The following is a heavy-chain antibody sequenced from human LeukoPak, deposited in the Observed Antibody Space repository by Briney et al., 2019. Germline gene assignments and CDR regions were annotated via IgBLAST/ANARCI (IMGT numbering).Heavy chain of an antibody. CDR2: IYYTGST. V-gene: IGHV4-59*01. CDR1: GGSLSSYY. CDR3: ARDSGSGTYY. Sequence: SETLSLTCTVSGGSLSSYYWSWIRQPPGKGLEWIGHIYYTGSTNYNPSLKSRVTISIDTSKNQFSLQLSSVTAADTAVYYCARDSGSGTYYWGQGTLVTVSS. J-gene: IGHJ4*02. D-gene: IGHD6-19*01.